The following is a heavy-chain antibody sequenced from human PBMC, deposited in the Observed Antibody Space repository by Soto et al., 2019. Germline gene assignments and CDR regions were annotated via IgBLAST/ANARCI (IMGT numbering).Heavy chain of an antibody. Sequence: ASETLSLTCTVSGDSISSGGYYWSWIRQRPGEGLEWIGYIYYSGSTYYNPSLKSRATISVDTSKNQFSLKLNSVTAADTAVYYCTRDPNPIFDIWGQGTLVTVSS. CDR1: GDSISSGGYY. CDR2: IYYSGST. CDR3: TRDPNPIFDI. J-gene: IGHJ4*02. V-gene: IGHV4-31*03. D-gene: IGHD3-3*01.